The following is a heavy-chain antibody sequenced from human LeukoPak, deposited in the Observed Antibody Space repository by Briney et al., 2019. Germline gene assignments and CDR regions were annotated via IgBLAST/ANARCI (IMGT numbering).Heavy chain of an antibody. CDR1: GGSFSVYY. CDR3: ARVVDSSSSLTPRDYFDY. CDR2: INHSGST. J-gene: IGHJ4*02. Sequence: PSETLSLTCAVYGGSFSVYYWSWIRQPPGKGLEWIGEINHSGSTNYNPSLKSRVTISVDTSKNQFSLKLSSVTAADTAVYYCARVVDSSSSLTPRDYFDYWGQGTLVTVSS. V-gene: IGHV4-34*01. D-gene: IGHD6-6*01.